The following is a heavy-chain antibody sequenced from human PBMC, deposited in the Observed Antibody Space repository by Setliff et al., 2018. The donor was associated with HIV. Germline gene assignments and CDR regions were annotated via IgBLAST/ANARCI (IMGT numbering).Heavy chain of an antibody. V-gene: IGHV3-23*01. CDR1: GFTFSSYS. CDR3: AKAGPGDWYFDL. CDR2: ISGSGGST. D-gene: IGHD3-10*01. J-gene: IGHJ2*01. Sequence: GGSLRLSCAASGFTFSSYSMNWVRQAPGKGLEWVSTISGSGGSTYYADSVKGRFTISRDNSQNTLYVQMNILRVEDTAIYYCAKAGPGDWYFDLWGRGTLVTVSS.